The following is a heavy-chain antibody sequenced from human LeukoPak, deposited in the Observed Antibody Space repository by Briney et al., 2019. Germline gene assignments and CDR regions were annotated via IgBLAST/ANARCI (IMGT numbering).Heavy chain of an antibody. CDR2: INSDGSST. CDR3: ARNPIGGGWFDP. J-gene: IGHJ5*02. D-gene: IGHD3-16*01. V-gene: IGHV3-74*01. Sequence: GGSLRLSCAASGFTFSSYWMHWVRQAPGKGLVWVSRINSDGSSTSYADSVKGRFTISRDNAKNTLYLLMNSLRAEDTAVYYCARNPIGGGWFDPWGQGTLVTVSS. CDR1: GFTFSSYW.